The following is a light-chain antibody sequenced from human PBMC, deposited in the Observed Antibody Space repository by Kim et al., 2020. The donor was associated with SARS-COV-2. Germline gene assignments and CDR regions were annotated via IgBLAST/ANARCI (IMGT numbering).Light chain of an antibody. J-gene: IGKJ1*01. CDR1: QNISSY. CDR3: QQSYSTPPT. Sequence: DIQMTQSPSSLSASVGDRVTITCRASQNISSYLNWYQQKPGKAPKLLIYAASSLQSGVPSRFSGSGSGTDFTLTISSLQPEDFATYYCQQSYSTPPTFGQGTKLDIK. V-gene: IGKV1-39*01. CDR2: AAS.